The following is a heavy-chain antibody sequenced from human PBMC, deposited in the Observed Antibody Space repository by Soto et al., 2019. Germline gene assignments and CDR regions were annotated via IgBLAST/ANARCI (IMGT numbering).Heavy chain of an antibody. D-gene: IGHD3-10*01. CDR2: VYYGGTA. Sequence: KSSETLSLTCSVSGASLSSGGYSWSWFRRPPGKALEWIAYVYYGGTASYNPSLKSRVTISVDSSKNQFSLTVKSVTAADTAAYLCARGNHQLRGVFDFCGRRTQVTVSS. V-gene: IGHV4-30-2*01. J-gene: IGHJ4*02. CDR1: GASLSSGGYS. CDR3: ARGNHQLRGVFDF.